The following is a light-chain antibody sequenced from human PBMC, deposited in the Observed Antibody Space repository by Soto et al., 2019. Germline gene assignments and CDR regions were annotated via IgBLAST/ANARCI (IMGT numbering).Light chain of an antibody. CDR3: LQTYTSPLT. CDR2: SAS. J-gene: IGKJ4*01. CDR1: QSISHY. V-gene: IGKV1-39*01. Sequence: DIQMTQSPSSLSASVGDRVTINCRASQSISHYLDWYQEKPGTAPRLLIYSASSLQGGVPSRFSGSGPGTDFSLTISSLQPEDFATYYCLQTYTSPLTFGGGTKVEIK.